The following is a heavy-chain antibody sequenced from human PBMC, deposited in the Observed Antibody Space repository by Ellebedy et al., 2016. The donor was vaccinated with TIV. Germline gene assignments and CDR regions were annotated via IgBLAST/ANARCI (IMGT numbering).Heavy chain of an antibody. CDR1: GFTFSSYW. Sequence: GESLKISCAASGFTFSSYWMSWVRQAPGKGLEWVANIKQDGSEKYYVDSVKGRFTISRDNAKNSLYLQMNSLRAEDTAVYYCERVYDSIDYWGQGTLVTVSS. CDR2: IKQDGSEK. V-gene: IGHV3-7*01. J-gene: IGHJ4*02. D-gene: IGHD3-22*01. CDR3: ERVYDSIDY.